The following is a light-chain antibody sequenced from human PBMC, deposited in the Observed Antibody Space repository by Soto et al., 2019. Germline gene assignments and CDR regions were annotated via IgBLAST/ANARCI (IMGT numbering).Light chain of an antibody. Sequence: QSVLTQPPSVSAAPGQKVTISCSGNSSNIGRHYVSWYQQFPGAPPRLLIYDNNQRTPGIPDRFSGSRSGTSATLGITGLQTGDEADYFCGTWDASLSAGWVFGGGTQLTVL. CDR1: SSNIGRHY. V-gene: IGLV1-51*01. J-gene: IGLJ3*02. CDR2: DNN. CDR3: GTWDASLSAGWV.